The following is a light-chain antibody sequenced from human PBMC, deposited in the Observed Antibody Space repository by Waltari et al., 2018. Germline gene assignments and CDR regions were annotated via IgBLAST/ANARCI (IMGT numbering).Light chain of an antibody. J-gene: IGKJ1*01. Sequence: EIQMTQSPSSVSASVGDTVTISCRASQDISTWVAWYQQRPGRAPKLLIYHASSLQSGVPSRFSGSGSGTDFTLIISGLQPEDFGIYYCQQGDSFPPTFGLGTKVEV. CDR3: QQGDSFPPT. V-gene: IGKV1-12*01. CDR2: HAS. CDR1: QDISTW.